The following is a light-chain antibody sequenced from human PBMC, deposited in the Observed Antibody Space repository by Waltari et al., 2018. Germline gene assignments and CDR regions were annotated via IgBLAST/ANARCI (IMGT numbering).Light chain of an antibody. Sequence: QSVLTQPPSVSGAPGQRVTVSCTGSRSNIGADYDIHWYQPLPGSAPKLLIDGTADRPSGVPDRFSASPSATSASLAITVLQTGDEADYYCQSYDSSLSGFVFGTGTTVTVL. CDR2: GTA. V-gene: IGLV1-40*01. CDR3: QSYDSSLSGFV. CDR1: RSNIGADYD. J-gene: IGLJ1*01.